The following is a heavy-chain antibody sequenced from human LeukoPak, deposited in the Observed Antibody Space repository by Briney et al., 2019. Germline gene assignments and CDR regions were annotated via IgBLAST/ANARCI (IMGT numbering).Heavy chain of an antibody. Sequence: PSGTLSLTCTVSGGSISSYYWSWIRQPAGKGLEWIGRIYTSGSTNYNPSLKSRVTMSVDTSKNQFSLKLSSVTAADAAVYYCARDGLSPYYYYYMDVWGKGTTVTVSS. D-gene: IGHD3-10*01. V-gene: IGHV4-4*07. J-gene: IGHJ6*03. CDR1: GGSISSYY. CDR2: IYTSGST. CDR3: ARDGLSPYYYYYMDV.